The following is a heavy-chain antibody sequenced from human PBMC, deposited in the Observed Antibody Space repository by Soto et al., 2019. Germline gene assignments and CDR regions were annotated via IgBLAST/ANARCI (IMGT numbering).Heavy chain of an antibody. CDR3: ASSRLNPNDFWSGYYNWFDP. Sequence: SETLSLTCTVSGGSISSYHWSWIRQPPGKGLEWIGYIYYSGSTNYNPSLKSRVTISVDTSKNQFSLKLSSVTAADTAVYYCASSRLNPNDFWSGYYNWFDPWGQGTLVTVSS. J-gene: IGHJ5*02. V-gene: IGHV4-59*01. CDR1: GGSISSYH. CDR2: IYYSGST. D-gene: IGHD3-3*01.